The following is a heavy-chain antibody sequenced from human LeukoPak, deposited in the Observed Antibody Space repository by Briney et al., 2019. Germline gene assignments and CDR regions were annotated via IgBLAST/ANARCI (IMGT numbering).Heavy chain of an antibody. J-gene: IGHJ4*02. D-gene: IGHD1-26*01. V-gene: IGHV3-53*01. Sequence: TGGSLRLSCAASGFIVSSNDMKGLRQAPGKGLEWVSVIFGGGGTFYADSVMGRFTISRDNSKNTLYLQMNSLKAEDTAVYFCAIDTSGRYGDWGQGTLVTVSS. CDR3: AIDTSGRYGD. CDR1: GFIVSSND. CDR2: IFGGGGT.